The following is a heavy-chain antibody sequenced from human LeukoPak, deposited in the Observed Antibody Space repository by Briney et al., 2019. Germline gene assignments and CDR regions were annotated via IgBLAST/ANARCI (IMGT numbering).Heavy chain of an antibody. D-gene: IGHD1-26*01. CDR3: ARNIVGATLDH. Sequence: ASVTVSFKASGYTFTSYGISWVRQAPGQGLEWMGWISAYNGNTNYAQKLQGRVTMTTDTSTSTAYMELRSLRSDDTAVYYCARNIVGATLDHWGQGTLVTVSS. V-gene: IGHV1-18*01. CDR1: GYTFTSYG. J-gene: IGHJ4*02. CDR2: ISAYNGNT.